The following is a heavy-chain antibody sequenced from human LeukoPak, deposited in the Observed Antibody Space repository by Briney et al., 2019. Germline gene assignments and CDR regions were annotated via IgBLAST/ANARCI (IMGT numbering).Heavy chain of an antibody. CDR1: GGSISSSSYY. CDR2: IYYSGST. Sequence: SETLSLTCTISGGSISSSSYYWGWIRQPPGKGLEWVGSIYYSGSTYYNPSLKSRVTISVDTSKNQFSLKLSSVTAADTAVYYCARLEVRDYYDSSGPFDCWGQGTLVTVSS. CDR3: ARLEVRDYYDSSGPFDC. V-gene: IGHV4-39*07. D-gene: IGHD3-22*01. J-gene: IGHJ4*02.